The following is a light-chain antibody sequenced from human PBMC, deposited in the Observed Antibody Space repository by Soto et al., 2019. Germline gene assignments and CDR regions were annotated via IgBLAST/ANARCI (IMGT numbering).Light chain of an antibody. J-gene: IGKJ1*01. Sequence: EIVLTQCPGTLSLSPGERATLSYRPSQSVTNNYLAWYQQKHGQAPRLLIYGASSRATGIPDRFSGSGYGTEFNLTISRLETEDFAVYYCQQYDSSPQTFGQGTKVDIK. V-gene: IGKV3-20*01. CDR3: QQYDSSPQT. CDR1: QSVTNNY. CDR2: GAS.